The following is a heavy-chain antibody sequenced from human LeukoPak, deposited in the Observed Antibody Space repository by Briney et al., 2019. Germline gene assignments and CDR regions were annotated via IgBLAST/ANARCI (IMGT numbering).Heavy chain of an antibody. CDR2: IYYSGST. V-gene: IGHV4-61*01. Sequence: SETLSLTCTVSGGSVSSGSYYRSWIRQPPGKGLEWIGYIYYSGSTNYNPSLKSRVTISVDTSKNQFSLKLSSVTAADTAVYYCARDRYYYDSSASSRAFDFWGQGTMASLSS. J-gene: IGHJ3*01. CDR3: ARDRYYYDSSASSRAFDF. D-gene: IGHD3-22*01. CDR1: GGSVSSGSYY.